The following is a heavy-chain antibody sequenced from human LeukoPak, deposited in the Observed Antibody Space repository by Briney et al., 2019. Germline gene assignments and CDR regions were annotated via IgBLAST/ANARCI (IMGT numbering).Heavy chain of an antibody. Sequence: PGGSLRLSCAASEFTFSSYAMHWVRQGPGKGLEWVAVISYDGSHKYYADSVKGRFTISRDNSKNTLYLQMNSLRADDTAVYYCARDPNVDIAGPKAYGMDVWGRGTTVTVSS. CDR2: ISYDGSHK. D-gene: IGHD5-12*01. CDR1: EFTFSSYA. CDR3: ARDPNVDIAGPKAYGMDV. V-gene: IGHV3-30*04. J-gene: IGHJ6*02.